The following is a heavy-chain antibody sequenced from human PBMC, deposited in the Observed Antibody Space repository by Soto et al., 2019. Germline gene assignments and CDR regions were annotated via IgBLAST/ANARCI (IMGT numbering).Heavy chain of an antibody. V-gene: IGHV4-59*08. Sequence: PSETLSLTCTVSGGSISSYYWSWIRQPPGKGLEWIGYIYYSGSTNYNPSLKSRVTISVDTSKNQFSLKLSSVTAADTAVYYCEVIENRGVYYSDYWGQGTLVTVSS. CDR2: IYYSGST. D-gene: IGHD1-26*01. J-gene: IGHJ4*02. CDR1: GGSISSYY. CDR3: EVIENRGVYYSDY.